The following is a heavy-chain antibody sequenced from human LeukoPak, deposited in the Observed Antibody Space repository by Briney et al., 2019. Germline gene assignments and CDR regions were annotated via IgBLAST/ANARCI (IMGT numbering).Heavy chain of an antibody. J-gene: IGHJ4*02. Sequence: SVKVSCKASGGTFSSYAISWVRQAPGQGLEWMGGIIPIFGTANYAQKFQGRVTITTDESTSTAYMELSSLRSEDTAVYYCASAGGDGYNWRGFDYWGQGTLVTVSS. V-gene: IGHV1-69*05. D-gene: IGHD5-24*01. CDR3: ASAGGDGYNWRGFDY. CDR1: GGTFSSYA. CDR2: IIPIFGTA.